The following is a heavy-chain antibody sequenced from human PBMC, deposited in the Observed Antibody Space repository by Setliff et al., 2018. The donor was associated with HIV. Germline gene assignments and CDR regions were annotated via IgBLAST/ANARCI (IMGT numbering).Heavy chain of an antibody. V-gene: IGHV5-51*01. CDR1: ENTFTRYW. CDR2: IYAGDSDT. CDR3: TRQRDPDGFDI. Sequence: GESLKISCKGSENTFTRYWIGWVRQMPGKGLEWMGIIYAGDSDTRYSPPFQGQVTISADKSISTAYLHWSSLKASDTAMYYCTRQRDPDGFDIWGQGTMVTVSS. J-gene: IGHJ3*02.